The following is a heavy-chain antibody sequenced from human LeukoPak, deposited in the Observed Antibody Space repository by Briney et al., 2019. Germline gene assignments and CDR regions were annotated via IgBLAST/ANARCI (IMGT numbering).Heavy chain of an antibody. CDR3: ASPVMYCSSTSCSDY. Sequence: GGSLRLSCAASGFTFSSYSMNWVRQAPGKGLEWVSYISSSSSTIYYADSVKGRFTISRDNAKNSLYLQMNSLRAEDTAVYYCASPVMYCSSTSCSDYWGQGTLVTVSS. J-gene: IGHJ4*02. V-gene: IGHV3-48*01. CDR2: ISSSSSTI. CDR1: GFTFSSYS. D-gene: IGHD2-2*01.